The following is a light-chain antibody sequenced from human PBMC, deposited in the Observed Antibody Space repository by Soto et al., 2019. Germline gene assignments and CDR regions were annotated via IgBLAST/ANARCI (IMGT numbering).Light chain of an antibody. CDR3: QQYNNWPPIFT. J-gene: IGKJ3*01. CDR2: GAS. Sequence: EIVMTQSPATLSVSPGERATLSCRASQNVNSNLAWYQQKPGQAPRLLIYGASTRATGVPARFSGSWSGTAFTLTISSLQSEDFAVYYCQQYNNWPPIFTFGPGTKLDI. CDR1: QNVNSN. V-gene: IGKV3-15*01.